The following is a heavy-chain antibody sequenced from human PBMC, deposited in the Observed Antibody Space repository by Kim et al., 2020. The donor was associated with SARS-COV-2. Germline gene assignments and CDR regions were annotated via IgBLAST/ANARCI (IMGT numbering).Heavy chain of an antibody. CDR2: KGNT. D-gene: IGHD1-26*01. CDR3: ARGSYGDY. Sequence: KGNTNYAQKLQGRVTMTTDTSTSTAYMELRSPRSDDTAVYYCARGSYGDYWGQGTLVTVSS. V-gene: IGHV1-18*01. J-gene: IGHJ4*02.